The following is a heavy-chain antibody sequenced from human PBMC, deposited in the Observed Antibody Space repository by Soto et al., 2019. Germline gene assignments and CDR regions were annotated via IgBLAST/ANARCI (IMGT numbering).Heavy chain of an antibody. Sequence: QVQLQESGPGLVKPSETLSLTCTVSGDSVSSGTYYWSWIRQPPGKGLEWIGYVYFTGGTNYNPSRKRRVTISRDTSKNQCSLRLGAVTAADTAVYYCARHRRSSSWFASWGQGTLVTVSS. J-gene: IGHJ5*01. V-gene: IGHV4-61*01. D-gene: IGHD6-13*01. CDR1: GDSVSSGTYY. CDR3: ARHRRSSSWFAS. CDR2: VYFTGGT.